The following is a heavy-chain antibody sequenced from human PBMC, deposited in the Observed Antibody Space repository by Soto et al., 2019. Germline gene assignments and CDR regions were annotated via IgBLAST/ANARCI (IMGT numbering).Heavy chain of an antibody. CDR1: GFSLNTSGVG. D-gene: IGHD2-15*01. CDR3: AHRPTADCSGGSCYPNYFDY. V-gene: IGHV2-5*02. Sequence: FGPSLGKATQTVTVTFPFPGFSLNTSGVGVGWIRQPPGKALEWLALIYWDDDKRYSPSLKSRLTITKDTSKNQVVLTMTNMDPVDTATYYCAHRPTADCSGGSCYPNYFDYWGQGTLVTVSS. CDR2: IYWDDDK. J-gene: IGHJ4*02.